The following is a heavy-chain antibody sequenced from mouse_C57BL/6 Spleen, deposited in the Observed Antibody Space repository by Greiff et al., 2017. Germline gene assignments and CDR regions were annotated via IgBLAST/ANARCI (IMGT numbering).Heavy chain of an antibody. D-gene: IGHD1-1*01. CDR1: GYAFSSSW. CDR2: IYPGDGDT. V-gene: IGHV1-82*01. J-gene: IGHJ1*03. CDR3: ARDDYYGSSFDWYFDV. Sequence: LQESGPELVKPGASVKISCKASGYAFSSSWMNWVKQRPGKGLEWIGRIYPGDGDTNYNGKFKGKATLTADKSSSTAYMQLSSLTSEDSAVYFCARDDYYGSSFDWYFDVWGTGTTVTVSS.